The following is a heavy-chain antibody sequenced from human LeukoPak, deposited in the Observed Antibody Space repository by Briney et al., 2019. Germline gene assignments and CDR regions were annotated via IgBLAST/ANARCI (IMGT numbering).Heavy chain of an antibody. Sequence: ASVKVSCKASGYTFTSYGISWVRQAPGQGLEWMGWISVYNGNTNYARNLQGRVTMTTDTSTSTAYMELRSLRSDDTAVYYCARDSRGSSGWYDYFDYWGQGTLVTVSS. CDR3: ARDSRGSSGWYDYFDY. V-gene: IGHV1-18*01. CDR1: GYTFTSYG. J-gene: IGHJ4*02. D-gene: IGHD6-19*01. CDR2: ISVYNGNT.